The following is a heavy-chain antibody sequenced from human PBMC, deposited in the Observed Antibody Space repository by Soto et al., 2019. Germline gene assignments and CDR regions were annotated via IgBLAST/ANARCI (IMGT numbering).Heavy chain of an antibody. D-gene: IGHD6-19*01. Sequence: PSETLSLTCAVSGYSISSGYYWSWIRQPPGKGLEWIGSIYHSGSTYYNPSLKSRVTISVDTSKNQFSLKLSSVTAADTAVYYCARGRIAVAGTFDYWGQGTLVTVSS. CDR2: IYHSGST. V-gene: IGHV4-38-2*01. CDR3: ARGRIAVAGTFDY. J-gene: IGHJ4*02. CDR1: GYSISSGYY.